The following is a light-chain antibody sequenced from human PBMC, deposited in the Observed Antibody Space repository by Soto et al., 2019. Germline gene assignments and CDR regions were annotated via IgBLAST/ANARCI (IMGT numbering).Light chain of an antibody. CDR3: WQRYNWPWT. J-gene: IGKJ1*01. Sequence: EIVLTQSPATLSLSPGERATLSCRASQSVRNYLAWYQQKPGQAPRLLIYDASNGATGIPARFSGSGSGTDVSLTISSLEPEEFAVYYCWQRYNWPWTFGQGTKVEIK. CDR1: QSVRNY. CDR2: DAS. V-gene: IGKV3-11*01.